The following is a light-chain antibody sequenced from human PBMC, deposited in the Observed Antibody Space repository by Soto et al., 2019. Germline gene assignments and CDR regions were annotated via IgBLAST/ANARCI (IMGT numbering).Light chain of an antibody. J-gene: IGLJ2*01. CDR1: SSDVGGYNY. Sequence: QSALTQPASVSGSPGQSITLSCTGTSSDVGGYNYVSWYQQHPGKAPKLMIYDVSNRPSGVSNRFSGSKSGNTASLTISGLQAEDEADYYCSSYTRTSTVIFGGGTKLTVL. CDR2: DVS. CDR3: SSYTRTSTVI. V-gene: IGLV2-14*03.